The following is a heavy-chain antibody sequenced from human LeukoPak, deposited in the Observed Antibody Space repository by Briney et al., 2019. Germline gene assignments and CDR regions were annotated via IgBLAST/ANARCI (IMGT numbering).Heavy chain of an antibody. Sequence: ALVKVSCKASGGSFRRYAFAWVRQAPGQGLEWMGGIMPVLDTGSYAQGFQGRVTITADRSTSTAYMELRSLRPEDTALYYCAARDNGNDLLSYHAMDVWGNGTTVTVSS. CDR3: AARDNGNDLLSYHAMDV. V-gene: IGHV1-69*06. D-gene: IGHD1-1*01. J-gene: IGHJ6*04. CDR2: IMPVLDTG. CDR1: GGSFRRYA.